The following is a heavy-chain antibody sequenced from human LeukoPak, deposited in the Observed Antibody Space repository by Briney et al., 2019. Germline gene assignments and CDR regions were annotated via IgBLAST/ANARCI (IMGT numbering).Heavy chain of an antibody. CDR3: ARDRHVVGATEAFDI. D-gene: IGHD1-26*01. J-gene: IGHJ3*02. CDR2: INPSGGST. CDR1: GYTFTSYG. Sequence: ASVKVSCKASGYTFTSYGISWVRQAPGQGLEWMGIINPSGGSTSYAQKFQGRVTMTRDTSTSTVYMELSSLRSEDTAVYYCARDRHVVGATEAFDIWGQGTMVTVSS. V-gene: IGHV1-46*01.